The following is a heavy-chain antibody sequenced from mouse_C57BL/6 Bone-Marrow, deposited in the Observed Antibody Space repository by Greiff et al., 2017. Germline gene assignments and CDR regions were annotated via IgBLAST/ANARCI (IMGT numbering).Heavy chain of an antibody. D-gene: IGHD1-1*01. CDR1: GYTFTSYW. V-gene: IGHV1-64*01. J-gene: IGHJ4*01. CDR2: INPNSGST. CDR3: AGRITTGGMDY. Sequence: QVQLQQPGAELVKPGASVKLSCKASGYTFTSYWMHWVKQRPGQGLEWIGMINPNSGSTNYNEKFKSKATLTVDKSSSTAYMQLSSLTSEDSAVYDCAGRITTGGMDYWGQGTSVTVSS.